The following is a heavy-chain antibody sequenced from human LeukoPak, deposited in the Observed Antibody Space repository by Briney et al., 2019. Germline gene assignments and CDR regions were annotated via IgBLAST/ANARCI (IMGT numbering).Heavy chain of an antibody. CDR2: IYHSGST. V-gene: IGHV4-4*02. J-gene: IGHJ3*02. CDR1: GGSISSSNW. Sequence: SETLSLTCAVSGGSISSSNWWSWVRQSPGKGLEWIGEIYHSGSTNYNPSLKSRVTISVDKSKNQFSLKLSSVTAADTAVYYCARVKYSSGAFDIWGQGTMVTVSS. D-gene: IGHD2-21*01. CDR3: ARVKYSSGAFDI.